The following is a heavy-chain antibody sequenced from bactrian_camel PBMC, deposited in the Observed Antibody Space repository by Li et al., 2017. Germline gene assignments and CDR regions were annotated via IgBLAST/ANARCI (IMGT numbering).Heavy chain of an antibody. CDR3: AADPGPKRLCWGRDEYNY. V-gene: IGHV3S53*01. CDR2: IVPGGRSP. CDR1: GYNFRNCQ. J-gene: IGHJ4*01. Sequence: HVQLVESGGGSVQAGGSLKLSCAASGYNFRNCQMGWYRQAPGKENEAVASIVPGGRSPNLADFARGRFTVSQDSAKNILYLQMNSLKPEDTAMYYCAADPGPKRLCWGRDEYNYWGQGTQVTVS. D-gene: IGHD4*01.